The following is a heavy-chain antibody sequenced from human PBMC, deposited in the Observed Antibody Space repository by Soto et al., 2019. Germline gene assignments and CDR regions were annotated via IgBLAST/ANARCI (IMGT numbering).Heavy chain of an antibody. D-gene: IGHD2-21*02. J-gene: IGHJ6*03. CDR3: ARGSFVTHYYSYHMDV. CDR1: SDSLSRSHW. V-gene: IGHV4-4*02. Sequence: SETLSLTCAVSSDSLSRSHWLTWVRQSPGKGLEWLGDIYYSGSVYYNPSLRSRISISMDKSNNQFSLNLSSVTAADTAVYYCARGSFVTHYYSYHMDVWGKGTPVTVSS. CDR2: IYYSGSV.